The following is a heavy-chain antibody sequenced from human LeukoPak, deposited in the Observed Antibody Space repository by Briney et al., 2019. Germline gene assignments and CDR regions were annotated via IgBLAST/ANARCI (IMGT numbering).Heavy chain of an antibody. CDR3: AQVTPGTHPFAF. CDR1: GFTFSSYA. D-gene: IGHD1-1*01. J-gene: IGHJ4*02. Sequence: GGSLRLSCAASGFTFSSYAMNWVRQAPGKGLEWVSACGTDGDTYYADSVRGRFTISRDNAKHTVYLQMSSLRAEDTAVYYCAQVTPGTHPFAFWGQGTLLTVS. CDR2: CGTDGDT. V-gene: IGHV3-23*01.